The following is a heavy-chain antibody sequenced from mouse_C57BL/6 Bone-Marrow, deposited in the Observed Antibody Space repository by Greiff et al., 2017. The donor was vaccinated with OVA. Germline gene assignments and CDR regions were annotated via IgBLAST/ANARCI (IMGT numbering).Heavy chain of an antibody. J-gene: IGHJ1*03. CDR2: IWTGGGA. Sequence: VQVVESGPGLVAPSQSLSITCTVSGFSLTSYAISWVRQPPGKGLEWLGVIWTGGGANYNSALKSRLSISKDNSKSQVCLKMNSLQTDDTAMYYCARKMVYFDVWGTGTTVTVSS. D-gene: IGHD1-1*02. CDR3: ARKMVYFDV. V-gene: IGHV2-9-1*01. CDR1: GFSLTSYA.